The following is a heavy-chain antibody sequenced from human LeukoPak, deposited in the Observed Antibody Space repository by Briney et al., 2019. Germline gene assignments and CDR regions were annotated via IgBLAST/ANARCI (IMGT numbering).Heavy chain of an antibody. CDR1: GFTFGDYA. D-gene: IGHD6-19*01. CDR2: IRTKPYGGTP. Sequence: GGSLRLSCTASGFTFGDYAMGWVRQAPGKGLEWVAFIRTKPYGGTPEYGASVKGKFTVSRDDSKSIAYLQMNSLRAEDTAVYYCAGDRAPYSNGWYPLYWGQGTLVTVSS. CDR3: AGDRAPYSNGWYPLY. J-gene: IGHJ4*02. V-gene: IGHV3-49*04.